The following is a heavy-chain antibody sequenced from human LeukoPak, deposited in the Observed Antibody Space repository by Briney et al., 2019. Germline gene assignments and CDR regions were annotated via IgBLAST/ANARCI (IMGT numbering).Heavy chain of an antibody. J-gene: IGHJ3*02. CDR1: GFTFGSYW. CDR3: ARQDWDDAFDI. Sequence: GGSLRLSCAASGFTFGSYWMHWVRHAPGKGLVWVSRINSDGSSTSYADSVKGRFTISRDNAKNTLYLQMNSLRAEDTAVYYCARQDWDDAFDIWGQGTMVTVSS. V-gene: IGHV3-74*01. D-gene: IGHD3/OR15-3a*01. CDR2: INSDGSST.